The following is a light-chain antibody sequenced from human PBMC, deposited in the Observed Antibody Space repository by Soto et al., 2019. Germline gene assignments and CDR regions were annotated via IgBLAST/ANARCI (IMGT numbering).Light chain of an antibody. CDR1: SSDVGGYNY. J-gene: IGLJ1*01. Sequence: QSVLTQPASVSGSPGQSITISCTGTSSDVGGYNYVSWHQQYPGKVPKLMIYDVSNRPSGISNRFSGSKSGNTASLTISGLQAEDKADYYCRSYTSSSTPVFGTGTKVTVL. CDR3: RSYTSSSTPV. V-gene: IGLV2-14*01. CDR2: DVS.